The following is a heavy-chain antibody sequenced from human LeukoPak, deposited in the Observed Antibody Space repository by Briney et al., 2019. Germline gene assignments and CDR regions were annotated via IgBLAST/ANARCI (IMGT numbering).Heavy chain of an antibody. CDR3: AKVSWRDSSGWYFDYWVPAEEDSGWYFDY. V-gene: IGHV3-23*01. Sequence: QPGGSPRLSCAASGFTFSSYVMNWVRQAPGKGLEWVSSITSSGGSTYYADSVKGRFTISRDNSKNTLYLQMNSLRAEDTAVYYCAKVSWRDSSGWYFDYWVPAEEDSGWYFDYWGQGTLVTVSS. CDR1: GFTFSSYV. J-gene: IGHJ4*02. D-gene: IGHD6-19*01. CDR2: ITSSGGST.